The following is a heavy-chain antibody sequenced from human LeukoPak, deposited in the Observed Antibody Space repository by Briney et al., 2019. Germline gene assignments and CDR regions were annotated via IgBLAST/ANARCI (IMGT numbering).Heavy chain of an antibody. V-gene: IGHV4-34*01. Sequence: SETLSLTCAVYGGSFSGYYWSWIRQPPGKGLEWIGEIDESGSTNYNPSLKSRVIISEDTSKNHFSLKLSSVTAADTAVYYCARGMGYSSSYPFDAWGQGTLVIVSS. CDR3: ARGMGYSSSYPFDA. CDR2: IDESGST. CDR1: GGSFSGYY. J-gene: IGHJ5*02. D-gene: IGHD6-13*01.